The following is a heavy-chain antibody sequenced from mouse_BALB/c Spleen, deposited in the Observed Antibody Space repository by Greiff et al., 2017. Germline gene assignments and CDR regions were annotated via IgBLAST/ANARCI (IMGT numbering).Heavy chain of an antibody. V-gene: IGHV5-17*02. J-gene: IGHJ2*01. CDR1: GFTFSSFG. CDR2: ISSGSSTI. CDR3: ARQDTTAFDY. D-gene: IGHD1-2*01. Sequence: EVKVVESGGGLVQPGGSRKLSCAASGFTFSSFGMHWVRQAPEKGLEWVAYISSGSSTIYYADTVKGRFTISRDNPKNTLYLQMSSLKSEDTAMYYCARQDTTAFDYWGQGTTLTVSS.